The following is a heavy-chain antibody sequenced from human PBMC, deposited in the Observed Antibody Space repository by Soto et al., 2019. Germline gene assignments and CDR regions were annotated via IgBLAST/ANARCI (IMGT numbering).Heavy chain of an antibody. CDR2: IKQDGDEK. Sequence: GGSLRLSCAASGLTFSRCWLTWVRQALGKGKEWVANIKQDGDEKYYVDSVKSRFTISRDNAKNTLYLQMNSMRAEATAVYYCARGPDTYCSSTNCHVRYCDYIDVWVKGTSATVS. CDR3: ARGPDTYCSSTNCHVRYCDYIDV. V-gene: IGHV3-7*01. J-gene: IGHJ6*03. D-gene: IGHD2-2*01. CDR1: GLTFSRCW.